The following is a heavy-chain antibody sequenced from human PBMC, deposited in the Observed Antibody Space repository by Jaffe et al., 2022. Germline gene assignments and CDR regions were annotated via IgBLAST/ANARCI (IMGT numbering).Heavy chain of an antibody. D-gene: IGHD3-10*01. V-gene: IGHV4-38-2*01. Sequence: QVQLQESGPGLVKPSETLSLTCAVSGYSISSGYYWGWIRQPPGKGLEWIGSIYHSGSTYYNPSLKSRVTISVDTSKNQFSLKLSSVTAADTAVYYCARWVPPGLIRSGSYYFDYWGQGTLVTVSS. CDR1: GYSISSGYY. J-gene: IGHJ4*02. CDR2: IYHSGST. CDR3: ARWVPPGLIRSGSYYFDY.